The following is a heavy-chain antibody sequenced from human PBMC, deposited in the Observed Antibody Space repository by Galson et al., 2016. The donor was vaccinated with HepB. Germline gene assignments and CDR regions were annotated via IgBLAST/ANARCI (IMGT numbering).Heavy chain of an antibody. J-gene: IGHJ4*02. V-gene: IGHV3-33*01. CDR1: GFTFSSYA. Sequence: SLRLSCAASGFTFSSYAMHWVRQAPGKGLEWVAVIWYDGSESYYGDSVKGRFTISRDNSHNTLYLQMNSLRAEDTAVYYCAATIHCTGGSCDFYFDYWGQGTLVTVSS. D-gene: IGHD2-15*01. CDR3: AATIHCTGGSCDFYFDY. CDR2: IWYDGSES.